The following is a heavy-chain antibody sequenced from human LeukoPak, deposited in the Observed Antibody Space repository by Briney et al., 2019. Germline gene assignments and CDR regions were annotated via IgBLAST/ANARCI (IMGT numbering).Heavy chain of an antibody. Sequence: GGSLRLSCAASGFTFSSYEMNWVRQAPGKGLEGISYTDKTGGTIYYADSVKGRFTISRDNAKNSLYLQMNSLRAEDTAIYYCARSGYDIVFDYWGRGALVTVSS. J-gene: IGHJ4*02. CDR3: ARSGYDIVFDY. V-gene: IGHV3-48*03. D-gene: IGHD5-12*01. CDR1: GFTFSSYE. CDR2: TDKTGGTI.